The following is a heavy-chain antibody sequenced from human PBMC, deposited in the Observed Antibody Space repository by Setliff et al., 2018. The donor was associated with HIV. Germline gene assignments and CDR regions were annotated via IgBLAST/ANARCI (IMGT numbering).Heavy chain of an antibody. D-gene: IGHD6-13*01. Sequence: SETLSLTCTVSYGSISGHYWTWIRQPPGKGLEWIGYIHHSGGTQYNPSLMSRLTMSVDSSKNQFSLSLSSVTAADTAVYYCARLPDINSWPFDYWARGTLVTRLL. CDR3: ARLPDINSWPFDY. J-gene: IGHJ4*02. CDR2: IHHSGGT. CDR1: YGSISGHY. V-gene: IGHV4-59*11.